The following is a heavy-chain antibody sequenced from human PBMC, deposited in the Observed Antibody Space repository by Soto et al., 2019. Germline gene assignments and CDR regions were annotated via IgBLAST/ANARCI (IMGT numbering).Heavy chain of an antibody. CDR2: LSSSGRST. CDR3: AKSALQLWLKGGDAFDV. Sequence: EVQLLESGGGLVQPGGSLRLSCAASGFTFTTYAMSWVRQAPGKGLEWVSALSSSGRSTYYADSVKGRFTISRDNSKNTLYLQMHSLRAEVTAVYYCAKSALQLWLKGGDAFDVWGHGTMVTVSS. D-gene: IGHD5-18*01. V-gene: IGHV3-23*01. J-gene: IGHJ3*01. CDR1: GFTFTTYA.